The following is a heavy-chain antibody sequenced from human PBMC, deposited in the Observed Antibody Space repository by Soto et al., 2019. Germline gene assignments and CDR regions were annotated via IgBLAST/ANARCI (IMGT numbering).Heavy chain of an antibody. Sequence: HPGGSLRLSCAASGFTLSSYAMSWVRQAPGKGLEWVSTFSGTGGYTYYADSVKGRFTISRDDSKNTLSLHMNSLRAADTAVYYCARGQRALITYGPFDPWGQGTLVTVSS. CDR2: FSGTGGYT. D-gene: IGHD4-17*01. J-gene: IGHJ5*02. CDR1: GFTLSSYA. CDR3: ARGQRALITYGPFDP. V-gene: IGHV3-23*01.